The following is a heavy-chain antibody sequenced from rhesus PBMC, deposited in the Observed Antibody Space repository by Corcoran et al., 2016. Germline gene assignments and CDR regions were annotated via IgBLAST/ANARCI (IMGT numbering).Heavy chain of an antibody. CDR3: AEPHLGY. Sequence: QLQLQESGPGLVKPSETLSLTCAVSGGSISSSNWWSWIRQPPGKGLEGIGRISGIGGITSDNPSLQTRFTISTDTSKNQFSLKLSSVTAADTAVYYCAEPHLGYWGQGVLVTVSS. V-gene: IGHV4-57*02. CDR1: GGSISSSNW. J-gene: IGHJ4*01. CDR2: ISGIGGIT.